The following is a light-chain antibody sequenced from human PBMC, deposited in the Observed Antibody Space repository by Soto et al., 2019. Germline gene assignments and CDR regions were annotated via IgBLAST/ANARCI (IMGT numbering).Light chain of an antibody. CDR3: QQYGSSPFT. CDR1: QSVSSNY. Sequence: EIVLTQSPDTLSLSPGERATLSCRASQSVSSNYLAWYQQKPGQAPRLLIYGASSRATGIPDRFSGSGSGTDFTLTISRLEPEDFAVYYCQQYGSSPFTFGGGTKVEIK. J-gene: IGKJ4*01. CDR2: GAS. V-gene: IGKV3-20*01.